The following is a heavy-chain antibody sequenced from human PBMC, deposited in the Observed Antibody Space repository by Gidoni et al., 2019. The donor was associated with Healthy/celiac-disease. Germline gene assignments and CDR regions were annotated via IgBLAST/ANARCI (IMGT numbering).Heavy chain of an antibody. Sequence: QVQLVQSGAEVKKPGASVKVSCKESGYTFTSYYMHWVRQAPGQGLEWMGIINPSGGSTSYAHKFQGRGIMTRDTSTSTVYMELSSLSSEDTAVYYCARGLYSIGCSWFDPWGQGTLFTVSS. J-gene: IGHJ5*02. D-gene: IGHD6-25*01. CDR2: INPSGGST. V-gene: IGHV1-46*01. CDR1: GYTFTSYY. CDR3: ARGLYSIGCSWFDP.